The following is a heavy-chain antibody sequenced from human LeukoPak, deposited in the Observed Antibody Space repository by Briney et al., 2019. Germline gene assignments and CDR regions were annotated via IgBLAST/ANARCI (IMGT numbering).Heavy chain of an antibody. J-gene: IGHJ4*02. V-gene: IGHV4-4*07. CDR3: ARGGRYGDYDY. CDR2: IYTSGST. Sequence: SETLSLICTVSGGSISSYYWSWIRQPAGKGLEWIGRIYTSGSTNYNPSLKSRVTMSVDTSKNQFSLTLSSVTAADTAVYYCARGGRYGDYDYWGQGTLVTVSS. CDR1: GGSISSYY. D-gene: IGHD4-17*01.